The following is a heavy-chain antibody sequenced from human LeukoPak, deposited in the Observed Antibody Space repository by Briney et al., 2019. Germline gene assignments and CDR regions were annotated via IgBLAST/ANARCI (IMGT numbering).Heavy chain of an antibody. CDR3: ARVRGWYYFDY. CDR1: GYTFTSYY. D-gene: IGHD6-19*01. V-gene: IGHV1-46*01. J-gene: IGHJ4*02. Sequence: ASVKVSCKASGYTFTSYYMHWVRQAPGQGLEWMGIINPSGGSTSYAQKFQGRVTMTRDMSTSTVYMELRSLRSDDTAVYYCARVRGWYYFDYWGQGTLVTVSS. CDR2: INPSGGST.